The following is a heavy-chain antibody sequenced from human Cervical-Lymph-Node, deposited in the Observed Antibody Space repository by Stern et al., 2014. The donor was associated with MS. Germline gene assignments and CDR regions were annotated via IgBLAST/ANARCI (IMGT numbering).Heavy chain of an antibody. J-gene: IGHJ4*02. CDR1: GDSFNNFD. Sequence: QVQLVQSGAEVKKPGSSVKVSCKASGDSFNNFDIGWVRLAPGQGPEWLGGISPLCGTANYAQRLQDRVTFTADESTSTAYMELSRLTSEDTAIYYCARHQGGISAFWGQGTLVTVSS. CDR2: ISPLCGTA. D-gene: IGHD6-13*01. CDR3: ARHQGGISAF. V-gene: IGHV1-69*01.